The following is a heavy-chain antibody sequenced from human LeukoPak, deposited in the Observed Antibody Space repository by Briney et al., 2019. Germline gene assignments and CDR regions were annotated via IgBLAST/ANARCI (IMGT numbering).Heavy chain of an antibody. D-gene: IGHD5-12*01. CDR1: GFTFSTYS. CDR3: AKDQRPGSGCDIDY. CDR2: IFPSGDTT. V-gene: IGHV3-23*01. Sequence: PGGSLRLSCAASGFTFSTYSMSWVRRAAGKGLEWVSLIFPSGDTTYYANSVKGRFTISRDNSKNTLYLQMHSLRAEDTAVYYCAKDQRPGSGCDIDYWGQGTLVTVSS. J-gene: IGHJ4*02.